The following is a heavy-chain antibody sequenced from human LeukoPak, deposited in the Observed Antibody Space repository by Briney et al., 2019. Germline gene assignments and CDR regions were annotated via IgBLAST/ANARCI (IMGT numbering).Heavy chain of an antibody. J-gene: IGHJ5*02. D-gene: IGHD3-3*01. CDR2: IYYSGST. Sequence: SETLSLTCTVSGGSISSSSYYWGWIRQPPGKGLEWIGSIYYSGSTYYNPSLKSRVTISVDTSKNQFSLKLSSVTAADTAVYYCARVDYDFWSGILRGGYNWFDPWGQGTLVTVSS. V-gene: IGHV4-39*07. CDR3: ARVDYDFWSGILRGGYNWFDP. CDR1: GGSISSSSYY.